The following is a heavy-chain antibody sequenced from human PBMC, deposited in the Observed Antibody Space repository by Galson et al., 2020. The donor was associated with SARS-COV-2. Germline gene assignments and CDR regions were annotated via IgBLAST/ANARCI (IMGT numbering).Heavy chain of an antibody. CDR1: GFKFSDSF. J-gene: IGHJ1*01. V-gene: IGHV3-11*04. CDR3: ARVGDCSGGICYGAEYFQH. Sequence: GESLKISCAASGFKFSDSFMSWVRQAPGKGLEWVSYISSSGSYINYADSVKGRFTISRDNAKNSLNLQMNSLRVEDTAVYYCARVGDCSGGICYGAEYFQHWGQGTLVTVSS. D-gene: IGHD2-15*01. CDR2: ISSSGSYI.